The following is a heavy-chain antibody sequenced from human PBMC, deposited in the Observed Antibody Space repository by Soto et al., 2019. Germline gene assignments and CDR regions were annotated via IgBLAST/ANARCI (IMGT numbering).Heavy chain of an antibody. Sequence: SETLSLTCTVSGGSLSSCYYYWIRQPPGKGLEWIGYIHSSGSTKYNPSLKSRGTISMDTSENQFSLKLSSVTAADTAIYYCARDTSYRYGYWYFDLWGRGTLVTVSS. V-gene: IGHV4-59*13. CDR1: GGSLSSCY. CDR3: ARDTSYRYGYWYFDL. J-gene: IGHJ2*01. D-gene: IGHD1-26*01. CDR2: IHSSGST.